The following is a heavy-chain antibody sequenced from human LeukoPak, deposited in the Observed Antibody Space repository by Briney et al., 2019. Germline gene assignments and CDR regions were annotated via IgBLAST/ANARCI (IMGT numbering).Heavy chain of an antibody. CDR1: GGSFSGYY. CDR2: INHSGST. D-gene: IGHD3-22*01. V-gene: IGHV4-34*01. J-gene: IGHJ4*02. Sequence: PSETLSLTCAVYGGSFSGYYWSWIRQPPGKGLEWSGEINHSGSTNYNPSLKSRVTISVDTSKNQFSLKLSSVTAADTAVYYCARRSYYYDSSGYYYILFDYWGQGTLVTVSS. CDR3: ARRSYYYDSSGYYYILFDY.